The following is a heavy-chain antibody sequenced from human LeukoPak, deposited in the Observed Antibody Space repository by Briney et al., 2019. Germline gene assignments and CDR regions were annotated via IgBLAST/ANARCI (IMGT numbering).Heavy chain of an antibody. Sequence: GGSLRLSCAASGFTFSSYAMNWVRQAPGKGLEWVSGIRGSGSNTYNADSVKGRFTISRDNSKNTLYLQMNSLRAEDTAVYYCAKGYQLLYRTNWFDPWGQGTLVTVSS. CDR2: IRGSGSNT. CDR1: GFTFSSYA. CDR3: AKGYQLLYRTNWFDP. J-gene: IGHJ5*02. V-gene: IGHV3-23*01. D-gene: IGHD2-2*02.